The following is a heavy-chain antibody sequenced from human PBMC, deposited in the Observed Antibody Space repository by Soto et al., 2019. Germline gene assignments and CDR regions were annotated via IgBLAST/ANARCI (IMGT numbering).Heavy chain of an antibody. V-gene: IGHV4-59*01. CDR1: GGTISSYY. J-gene: IGHJ4*02. D-gene: IGHD1-26*01. CDR3: ARGATTFDY. CDR2: IYYSGST. Sequence: PSETLSLTCTASGGTISSYYWNWIRQPPGKGLEWIGYIYYSGSTNYSPSRKSRVTISVDTSKNQYSLKLSSVPAADTAVYCCARGATTFDYWGQGTLVTVSS.